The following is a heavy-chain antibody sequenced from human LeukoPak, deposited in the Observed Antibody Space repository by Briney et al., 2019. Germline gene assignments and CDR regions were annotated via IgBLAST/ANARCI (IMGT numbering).Heavy chain of an antibody. Sequence: GGSLRLSCAASGFTFSSYAMSWVRQAPAKGLEGVTDIRGSGGSTYYADSVKGRFNISRDNSKNTVYLQMHSLRAKDTAEYYCAKGGGGYIYVPRYFDYWRRGTVDSVSS. CDR3: AKGGGGYIYVPRYFDY. CDR1: GFTFSSYA. CDR2: IRGSGGST. J-gene: IGHJ4*02. D-gene: IGHD5-18*01. V-gene: IGHV3-23*01.